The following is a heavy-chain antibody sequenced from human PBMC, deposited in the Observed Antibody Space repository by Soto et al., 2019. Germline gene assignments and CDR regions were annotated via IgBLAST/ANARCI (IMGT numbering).Heavy chain of an antibody. D-gene: IGHD2-15*01. CDR3: ARTRGQKCNGGNCYFGMDV. J-gene: IGHJ6*02. V-gene: IGHV5-10-1*01. Sequence: GESLKISCKGSGYSFNSYWISWVRQMPGKGLEWMGRIDPSDSYINYNPSFQGHVTISADKSISTAYLQWSSLKASDTAMYYWARTRGQKCNGGNCYFGMDVWGQGTTVTVSS. CDR1: GYSFNSYW. CDR2: IDPSDSYI.